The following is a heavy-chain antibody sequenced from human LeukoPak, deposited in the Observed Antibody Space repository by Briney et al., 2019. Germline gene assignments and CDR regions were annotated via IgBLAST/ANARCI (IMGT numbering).Heavy chain of an antibody. J-gene: IGHJ6*03. Sequence: GGSLRLSCAASGFTFSSYSMNWVRQAPGKGLEWVANIKQDGSEKYYVDSVKGRFTISRDNAKNSLYLQMNSLRAEDTAVYYCARVRITMVRGVIIEGYYMDVWGKGTTVTVSS. V-gene: IGHV3-7*01. D-gene: IGHD3-10*01. CDR3: ARVRITMVRGVIIEGYYMDV. CDR2: IKQDGSEK. CDR1: GFTFSSYS.